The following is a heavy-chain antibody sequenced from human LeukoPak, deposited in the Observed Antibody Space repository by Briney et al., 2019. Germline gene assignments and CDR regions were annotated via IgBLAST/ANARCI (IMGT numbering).Heavy chain of an antibody. CDR1: GGSISSSSYY. CDR3: ARGRYYDSSGLFLDY. CDR2: IYYSGST. V-gene: IGHV4-39*07. D-gene: IGHD3-22*01. J-gene: IGHJ4*02. Sequence: SETLSLTCTVSGGSISSSSYYWGWIRQPPGKGLEWIGSIYYSGSTYYNPSLKSRVTISVDTSKNQFSLKLSSVTAADTAVYYCARGRYYDSSGLFLDYWGQGTLVTVSS.